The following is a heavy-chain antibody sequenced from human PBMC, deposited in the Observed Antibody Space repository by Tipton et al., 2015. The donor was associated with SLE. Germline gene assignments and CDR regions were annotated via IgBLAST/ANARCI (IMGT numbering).Heavy chain of an antibody. J-gene: IGHJ2*01. CDR3: ARAKGYSYGYGYFDL. D-gene: IGHD5-18*01. CDR1: GFTFSSYA. V-gene: IGHV3-30-3*01. Sequence: AVSGFTFSSYAMHWVRQAPGKGLEWVAVISYDGSNKYYADSVKGRFTISRDNSKNTPYLQMNSLRAEDTAVYYCARAKGYSYGYGYFDLWGRGTLVTVSS. CDR2: ISYDGSNK.